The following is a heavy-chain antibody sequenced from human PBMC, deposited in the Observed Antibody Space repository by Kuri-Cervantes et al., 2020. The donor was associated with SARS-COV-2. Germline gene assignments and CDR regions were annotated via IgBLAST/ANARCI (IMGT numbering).Heavy chain of an antibody. V-gene: IGHV3-21*01. CDR3: ASYFPYYFDY. D-gene: IGHD3-9*01. J-gene: IGHJ4*02. CDR1: GFTFSSYS. CDR2: ISSSSSYI. Sequence: GESLKISCAASGFTFSSYSMNWVRQAPGKGLEWVSSISSSSSYIYYADSVKGRFTISRDNAKNSLYLQMNSLRAEDTAVYYCASYFPYYFDYWGQGTLVTVSS.